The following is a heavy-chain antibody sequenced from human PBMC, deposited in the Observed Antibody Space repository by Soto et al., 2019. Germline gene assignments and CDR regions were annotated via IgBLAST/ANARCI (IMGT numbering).Heavy chain of an antibody. CDR3: ARLEGFSSWLEP. V-gene: IGHV3-53*01. CDR1: GFTVSSNY. Sequence: GGSLRLSCAASGFTVSSNYMSWVRQAPGKGLEWVSVIYTGGSTNYADAVKGRFTISRDNSKNTLYLQMNSLRAEDTAVYYCARLEGFSSWLEPWGQGTLVTVSS. CDR2: IYTGGST. J-gene: IGHJ5*02.